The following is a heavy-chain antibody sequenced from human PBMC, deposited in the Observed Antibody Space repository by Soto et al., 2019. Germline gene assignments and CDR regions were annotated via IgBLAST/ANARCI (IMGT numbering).Heavy chain of an antibody. CDR1: GFTFSSYG. D-gene: IGHD2-15*01. V-gene: IGHV3-30*03. J-gene: IGHJ4*02. CDR2: ISYDGSNK. Sequence: GGSLRLSCAASGFTFSSYGMHWVRQAPGKGLEWVAVISYDGSNKYYADSVKGRFTISRDNAKNSLYLQMNSLRAEDTAVYYCAGPERYSTFDFWGQGTLVTVSS. CDR3: AGPERYSTFDF.